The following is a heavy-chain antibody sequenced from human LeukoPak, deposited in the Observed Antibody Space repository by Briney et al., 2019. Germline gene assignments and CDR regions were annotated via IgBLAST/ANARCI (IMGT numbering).Heavy chain of an antibody. CDR2: ISPSGSST. V-gene: IGHV3-23*01. J-gene: IGHJ5*02. D-gene: IGHD6-25*01. CDR1: GFSFSAYA. CDR3: AKHLGWGPSGSNWFDP. Sequence: GGSLRLSCVAPGFSFSAYAMSWVRQAPGKGLEWVSGISPSGSSTYYADSVEGRFTISRDNSKNTLYLQMNSLRAEDTAVYYCAKHLGWGPSGSNWFDPWGQGTLVTVSS.